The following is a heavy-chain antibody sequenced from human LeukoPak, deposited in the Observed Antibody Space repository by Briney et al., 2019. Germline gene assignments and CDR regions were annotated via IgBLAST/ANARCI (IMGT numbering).Heavy chain of an antibody. J-gene: IGHJ3*02. CDR2: ISAYNGNT. D-gene: IGHD3-22*01. Sequence: GASVKVSCKASGYTFTSYVISWVRQAPGQGLEWMGWISAYNGNTNYAQKLQGRVTMTTDTSTSTAYMELRSLRSDDTAVYYCARETYYYDSSGYIDGDAFDIWGQGTMVTVSS. V-gene: IGHV1-18*01. CDR3: ARETYYYDSSGYIDGDAFDI. CDR1: GYTFTSYV.